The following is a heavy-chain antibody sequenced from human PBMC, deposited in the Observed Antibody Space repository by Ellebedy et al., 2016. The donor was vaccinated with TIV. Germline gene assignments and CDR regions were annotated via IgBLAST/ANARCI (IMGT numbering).Heavy chain of an antibody. CDR1: GFTFSSFA. Sequence: GESLKISCSASGFTFSSFAMGWVRQAPGKGLEWVSSITNSGGSTYYADSVEGRFTISRDNSKKTLYLQMNNLRAKDTAVYYCAKGRGGGSDSSAPRYYFDYWGLGTLVTVSS. V-gene: IGHV3-23*01. CDR2: ITNSGGST. J-gene: IGHJ4*02. D-gene: IGHD3-22*01. CDR3: AKGRGGGSDSSAPRYYFDY.